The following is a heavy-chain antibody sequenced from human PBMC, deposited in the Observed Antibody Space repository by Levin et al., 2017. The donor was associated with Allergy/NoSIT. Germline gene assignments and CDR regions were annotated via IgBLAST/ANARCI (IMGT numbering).Heavy chain of an antibody. J-gene: IGHJ4*02. CDR1: AFPFNRYG. Sequence: GESLKISCAASAFPFNRYGLHWVRQAPGKGLEWLAVISSDGSNKNYADSVKGRFTISRDNSKNTLYLEMNSLRPEDTAVYYCARDQHSSGWNAADYWGQGTLVTVSS. CDR3: ARDQHSSGWNAADY. D-gene: IGHD6-19*01. CDR2: ISSDGSNK. V-gene: IGHV3-30*03.